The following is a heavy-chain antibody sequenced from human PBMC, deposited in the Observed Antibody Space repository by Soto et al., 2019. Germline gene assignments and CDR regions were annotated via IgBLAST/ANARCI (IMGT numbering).Heavy chain of an antibody. CDR2: IIPIFGTA. CDR1: GGTFSSYA. D-gene: IGHD3-3*01. V-gene: IGHV1-69*13. CDR3: ARPTPKARFLEWLSGINYYGMDV. J-gene: IGHJ6*02. Sequence: GASVKVSCKASGGTFSSYAISWVRQAPGQGLEWMGGIIPIFGTANYAQKFQGRVTITADESTSTAYMELSSLRSEDTAVYYCARPTPKARFLEWLSGINYYGMDVWGQGTTVTVSS.